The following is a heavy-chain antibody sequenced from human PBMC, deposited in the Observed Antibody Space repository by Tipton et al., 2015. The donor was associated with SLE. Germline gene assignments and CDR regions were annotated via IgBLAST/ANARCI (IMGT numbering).Heavy chain of an antibody. CDR1: GGSISSYY. Sequence: TLPLTCTVSGGSISSYYWSWIRQPPGKGLEWIGYIYYSGSTNYNPSLKSRVTISVDTSKNQFSLKLSSVTAADTAVYYCARDRRGTMVRGVIRDAFDIWGQGTMVTVSS. D-gene: IGHD3-10*01. CDR3: ARDRRGTMVRGVIRDAFDI. CDR2: IYYSGST. J-gene: IGHJ3*02. V-gene: IGHV4-59*01.